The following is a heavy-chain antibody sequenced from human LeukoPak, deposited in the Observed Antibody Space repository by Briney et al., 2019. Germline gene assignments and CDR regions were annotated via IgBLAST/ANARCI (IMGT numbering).Heavy chain of an antibody. Sequence: ASVKVSCKASGYTFTGYYMHWVRQAPGQGLEWMGWINPNSGGTNYAQKFQGRVTMTRDTSISTAYMELSRLRSDDTAVHYCARGGRVYGGNPKYYFDYWGQGTLVTVSS. D-gene: IGHD4-23*01. CDR1: GYTFTGYY. CDR2: INPNSGGT. J-gene: IGHJ4*02. CDR3: ARGGRVYGGNPKYYFDY. V-gene: IGHV1-2*02.